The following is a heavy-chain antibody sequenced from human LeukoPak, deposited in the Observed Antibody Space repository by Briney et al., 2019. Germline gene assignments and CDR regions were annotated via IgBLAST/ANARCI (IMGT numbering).Heavy chain of an antibody. J-gene: IGHJ4*02. V-gene: IGHV3-21*01. D-gene: IGHD5-18*01. CDR3: ARGGDNYGYIFDY. CDR1: GFTFSRHS. CDR2: ISSSSIYI. Sequence: PGGSLRLSCAAYGFTFSRHSMNWVRQAPGKGLEWVSSISSSSIYIYYADSVKGRFTISRDNAKNSLYLQMNNMRAEDTAVYYCARGGDNYGYIFDYWGQGTLVTVSS.